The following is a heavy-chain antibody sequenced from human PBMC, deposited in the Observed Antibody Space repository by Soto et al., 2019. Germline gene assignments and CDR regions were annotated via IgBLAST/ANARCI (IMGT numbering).Heavy chain of an antibody. Sequence: GGSLRLSCAASGYTFSNAWMTWVRQAPGKGLEWVGRIKRKSDGGTTEYAAPVQGRFTISRDDSQNTLYLQMNSLKTEDTAVYYCTSTLGYWGQGTLVTVSS. CDR2: IKRKSDGGTT. CDR3: TSTLGY. J-gene: IGHJ4*02. CDR1: GYTFSNAW. V-gene: IGHV3-15*01.